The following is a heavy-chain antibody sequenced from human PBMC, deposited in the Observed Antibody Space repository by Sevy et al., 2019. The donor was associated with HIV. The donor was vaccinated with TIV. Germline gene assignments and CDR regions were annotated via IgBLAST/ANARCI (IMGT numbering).Heavy chain of an antibody. J-gene: IGHJ4*02. CDR3: AREENRELGTIPLDS. CDR2: ISKSGSTT. V-gene: IGHV3-48*02. D-gene: IGHD7-27*01. CDR1: GFTFSHHK. Sequence: GGSLRLSCAASGFTFSHHKMNWVRQAPGKGLEWISYISKSGSTTYFADSVRGRFTISRDNAKNSLFLEMHSLTDEDTAAYYCAREENRELGTIPLDSWGRGIQVTVS.